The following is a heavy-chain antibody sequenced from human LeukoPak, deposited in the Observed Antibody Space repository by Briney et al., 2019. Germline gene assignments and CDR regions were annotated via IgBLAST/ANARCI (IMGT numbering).Heavy chain of an antibody. V-gene: IGHV4-59*08. Sequence: SETLSLTCTVSGGSISSYYWSWIRQPPGKGLEWIGYIYYSGSTNYNPSLKSRVTISVDTSKSQFSLKLSSVTAADTAVYYCAGANYDSSGYYYWTNFDYWGQGTLVTVSS. CDR2: IYYSGST. J-gene: IGHJ4*02. D-gene: IGHD3-22*01. CDR1: GGSISSYY. CDR3: AGANYDSSGYYYWTNFDY.